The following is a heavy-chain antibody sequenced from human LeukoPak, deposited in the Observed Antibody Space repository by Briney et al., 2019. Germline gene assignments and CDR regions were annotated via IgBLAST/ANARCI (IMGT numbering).Heavy chain of an antibody. J-gene: IGHJ4*02. V-gene: IGHV3-64*01. CDR3: ARGISTPVTIFGY. D-gene: IGHD4-17*01. Sequence: GGSLRLSCAASGFTFSSYAMHWVRQAPGKGLEYVSAISSNGGSTYYANSVKGRFTISRDNSKNTLYLQMGSLRAEDMAVYYCARGISTPVTIFGYWGQGTLVTVSS. CDR1: GFTFSSYA. CDR2: ISSNGGST.